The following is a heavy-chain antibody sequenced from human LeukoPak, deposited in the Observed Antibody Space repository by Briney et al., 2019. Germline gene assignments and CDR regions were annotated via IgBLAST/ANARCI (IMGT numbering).Heavy chain of an antibody. CDR1: GGSISSYY. D-gene: IGHD2-21*02. CDR2: IYYSGST. J-gene: IGHJ6*02. CDR3: ARLGLQCGGDYKQGDYYYYYGMDV. V-gene: IGHV4-59*01. Sequence: PSETLSLTCAVYGGSISSYYWSWIRQPPGKGLEWIGYIYYSGSTNYNPSLKSRVTISVDTSKNQFSLKLSSVTAADTAVYYCARLGLQCGGDYKQGDYYYYYGMDVWGQGTTVTVSS.